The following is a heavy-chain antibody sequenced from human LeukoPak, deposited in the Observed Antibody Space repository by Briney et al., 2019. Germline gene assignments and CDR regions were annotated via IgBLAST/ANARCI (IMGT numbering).Heavy chain of an antibody. Sequence: PGGSLRLSCAASGFTFSNTWMSWVRQAPGKGLEWVSSIDPSSTYIYYADSVKGRFTISRDNAQNSLYLQMNSLRAEDTAVYYCTRGSYGDYEYWGQGTLVTVSS. D-gene: IGHD4-17*01. CDR2: IDPSSTYI. J-gene: IGHJ4*02. V-gene: IGHV3-21*01. CDR3: TRGSYGDYEY. CDR1: GFTFSNTW.